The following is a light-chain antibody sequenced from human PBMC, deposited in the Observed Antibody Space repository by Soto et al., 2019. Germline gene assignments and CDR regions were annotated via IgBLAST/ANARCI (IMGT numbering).Light chain of an antibody. J-gene: IGKJ1*01. V-gene: IGKV3-11*01. Sequence: EIVLTQSPATLSLSPGERATLSCRASQSVSSYLAWYQQKPGQAPRLLIYDASNRATGIPARFSGSGSGTDFTLTIGSLEPEDFAVYYCQQHSNWPRTFGQGTKVEIK. CDR2: DAS. CDR3: QQHSNWPRT. CDR1: QSVSSY.